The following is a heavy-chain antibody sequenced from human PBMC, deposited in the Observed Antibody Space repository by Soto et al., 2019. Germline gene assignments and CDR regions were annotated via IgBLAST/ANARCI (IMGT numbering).Heavy chain of an antibody. CDR1: GYTFTRYT. CDR3: ARDSTPMDV. V-gene: IGHV1-3*01. Sequence: ASVKVSCKASGYTFTRYTMHWVRQAPGQGLECMGWINAGNGNTKYSQKFQGRVTITRDTSASTAYMELSSLRSEDTAVYYCARDSTPMDVWGQGTTVTVSS. D-gene: IGHD3-3*02. CDR2: INAGNGNT. J-gene: IGHJ6*02.